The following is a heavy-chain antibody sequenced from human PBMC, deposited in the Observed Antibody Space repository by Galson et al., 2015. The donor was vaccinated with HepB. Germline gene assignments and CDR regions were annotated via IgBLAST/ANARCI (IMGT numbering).Heavy chain of an antibody. CDR1: GFTFSSYA. J-gene: IGHJ4*02. Sequence: SLRLSCAASGFTFSSYAMSWVRRAPGRGPEWVAATSGSGDSTHYADSVKGRFSISRDNSKNTLSLHMNSLRADDTAVYYCVTGTYRSGWYIWGQGTLVTVSS. CDR2: TSGSGDST. D-gene: IGHD6-19*01. V-gene: IGHV3-23*01. CDR3: VTGTYRSGWYI.